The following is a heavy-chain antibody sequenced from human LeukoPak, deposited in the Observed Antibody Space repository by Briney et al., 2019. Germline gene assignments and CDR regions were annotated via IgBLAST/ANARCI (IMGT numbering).Heavy chain of an antibody. D-gene: IGHD1-14*01. Sequence: PGGSLRLSCAASGFTFSSYWMHWVRQAPGKGLVWVSRINNDGSITTYADSVRGRVTISRDNAKNTLYLQMSSLRAEDTAVYYCASNIRTYYFDYWGQGTLVTVSS. CDR2: INNDGSIT. J-gene: IGHJ4*02. CDR1: GFTFSSYW. V-gene: IGHV3-74*01. CDR3: ASNIRTYYFDY.